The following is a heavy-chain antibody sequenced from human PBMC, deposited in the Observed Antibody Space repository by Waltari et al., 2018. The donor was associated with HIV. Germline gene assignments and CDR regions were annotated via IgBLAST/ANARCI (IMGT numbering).Heavy chain of an antibody. V-gene: IGHV3-23*04. J-gene: IGHJ4*02. CDR3: ATDAGYCSGGSCWRVGY. Sequence: EVQLVESGGGLVQPGGSLRLSCAASGFTFSSYAMSWVRQAPGKGLEWVSAISGSGGSTYYADSVKGRFTISRDNSKNTLYLQMNSLRAEDTAVYYCATDAGYCSGGSCWRVGYWGQGTLVTVSS. D-gene: IGHD2-15*01. CDR1: GFTFSSYA. CDR2: ISGSGGST.